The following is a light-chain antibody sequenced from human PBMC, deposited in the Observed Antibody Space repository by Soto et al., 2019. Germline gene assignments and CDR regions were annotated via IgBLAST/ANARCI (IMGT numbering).Light chain of an antibody. CDR3: QQYNNWPT. J-gene: IGKJ1*01. Sequence: VLTQSPGTLSLSPGDRATLSCRASQSVSNNYLAWYQQKPGQAPRLLIYGASTRATGIQARFSGSGSGTEFTLTISSLQSEDYAVYYCQQYNNWPTFGQGTKVDIK. CDR1: QSVSNN. V-gene: IGKV3-15*01. CDR2: GAS.